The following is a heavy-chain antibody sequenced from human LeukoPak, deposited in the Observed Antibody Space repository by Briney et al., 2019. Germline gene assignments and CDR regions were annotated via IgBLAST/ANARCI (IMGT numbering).Heavy chain of an antibody. J-gene: IGHJ4*02. CDR2: IYYKGST. CDR3: AGASVWAATRAAAGNDC. Sequence: SETLSLTCTVSGGSISPHYWSWIRQVPGKGLEWIGYIYYKGSTNYNPSLKSRVTISVDTSKNQFSLRLSSVTTADTAVYYCAGASVWAATRAAAGNDCWGQGTLVTVSS. V-gene: IGHV4-59*11. CDR1: GGSISPHY. D-gene: IGHD6-13*01.